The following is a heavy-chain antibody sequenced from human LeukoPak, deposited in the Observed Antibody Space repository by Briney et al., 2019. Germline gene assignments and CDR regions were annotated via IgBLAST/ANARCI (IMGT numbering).Heavy chain of an antibody. D-gene: IGHD3-3*01. Sequence: SETLSLTCTVSGGTISSSSYYWGWIRQPPGKGLEWIGSIYYSGTTYYNPSLRSRVTISVDTSKSQFSLRLTSVTAADTAVYYCARHVRFLEWLSSYYFDYWGQGTLVTVSS. CDR3: ARHVRFLEWLSSYYFDY. V-gene: IGHV4-39*01. J-gene: IGHJ4*02. CDR1: GGTISSSSYY. CDR2: IYYSGTT.